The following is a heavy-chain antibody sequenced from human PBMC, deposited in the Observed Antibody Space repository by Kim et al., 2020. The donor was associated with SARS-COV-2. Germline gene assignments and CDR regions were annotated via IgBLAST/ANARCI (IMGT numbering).Heavy chain of an antibody. D-gene: IGHD2-15*01. J-gene: IGHJ4*01. CDR3: AKEGCNSGNCRFCFDY. V-gene: IGHV3-30*18. CDR1: GFTFNNFG. Sequence: GGSLRLSCAASGFTFNNFGMHWVRQAPGKGLEWVAVVSSDGGTTYYADSVKGRFTISRDNSRNTLYVQMNSLRPEDTAMYYCAKEGCNSGNCRFCFDYWG. CDR2: VSSDGGTT.